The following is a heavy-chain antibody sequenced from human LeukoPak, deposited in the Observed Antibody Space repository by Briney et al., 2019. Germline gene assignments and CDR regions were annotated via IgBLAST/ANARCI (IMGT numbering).Heavy chain of an antibody. CDR2: ISYDGSNK. CDR1: GFTFSSYA. V-gene: IGHV3-30*04. D-gene: IGHD3-3*01. Sequence: PGRSLRLSCAASGFTFSSYAMHWVRQAPGKGLEWVAVISYDGSNKYYADSVKGRFTISRDNSKNTLYLQMNSLRAEDTAVYYCARSGYDFWSGYYPFDYWGQGTLVTVSS. CDR3: ARSGYDFWSGYYPFDY. J-gene: IGHJ4*02.